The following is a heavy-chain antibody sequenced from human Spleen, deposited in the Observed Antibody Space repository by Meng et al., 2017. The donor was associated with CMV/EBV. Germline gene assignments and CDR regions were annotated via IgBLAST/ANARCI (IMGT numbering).Heavy chain of an antibody. J-gene: IGHJ4*02. V-gene: IGHV4-39*01. Sequence: ISSRSYDWGWLRPPPGKGLEWIGSIYYSGSTYYNPSLKSRVTISVDTSKNQFSLKLSSVTAADTAVYYCASRRGELRFLEWLFTVDYWGQGTLVTVSS. CDR3: ASRRGELRFLEWLFTVDY. D-gene: IGHD3-3*01. CDR2: IYYSGST. CDR1: ISSRSYD.